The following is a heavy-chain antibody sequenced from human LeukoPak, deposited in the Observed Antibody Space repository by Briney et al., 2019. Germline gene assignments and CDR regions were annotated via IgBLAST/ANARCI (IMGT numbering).Heavy chain of an antibody. Sequence: GGSLRFSCAASGFTFSSYAMSWVRQAPGKGLEWVSAISGSGGSTYYADSVKGRFTISRDNSKNTLYLQMNSLRAEDTAVYYCAKASWGSGSSYYYYMDVWGKGTTVTVSS. J-gene: IGHJ6*03. V-gene: IGHV3-23*01. CDR1: GFTFSSYA. CDR2: ISGSGGST. CDR3: AKASWGSGSSYYYYMDV. D-gene: IGHD3-10*01.